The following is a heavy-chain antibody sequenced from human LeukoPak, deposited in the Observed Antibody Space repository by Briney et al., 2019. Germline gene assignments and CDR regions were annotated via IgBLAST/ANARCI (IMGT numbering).Heavy chain of an antibody. CDR2: IYYSGST. Sequence: PSETLSLTCTVSGGSISSYYWSWIRQPPGKGLEWIGYIYYSGSTNYNPSLKSRVTISVDTSKNQFSLKLSPVTAADTAVYYCASQRPYSSSGHFDYWGQGTLVTVSS. CDR3: ASQRPYSSSGHFDY. J-gene: IGHJ4*02. V-gene: IGHV4-59*01. D-gene: IGHD6-13*01. CDR1: GGSISSYY.